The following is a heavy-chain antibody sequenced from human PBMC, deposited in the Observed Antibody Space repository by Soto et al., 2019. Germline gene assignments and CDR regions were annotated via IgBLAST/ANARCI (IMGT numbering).Heavy chain of an antibody. Sequence: QVQLVQSGAEVKKPGASVKVSCKASGYTFTSYGISWVRQAPGQGLEWMGWISAYNGNTNYAQKLQGRVTMTPDTSTSTAYMELRSLRSDDTAVYYCARDTLNYDFWSGYYTNWFDPWGQGTLVTVSS. CDR3: ARDTLNYDFWSGYYTNWFDP. CDR1: GYTFTSYG. D-gene: IGHD3-3*01. CDR2: ISAYNGNT. J-gene: IGHJ5*02. V-gene: IGHV1-18*01.